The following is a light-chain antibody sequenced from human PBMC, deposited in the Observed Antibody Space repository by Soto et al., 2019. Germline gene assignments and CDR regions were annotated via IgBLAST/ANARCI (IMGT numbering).Light chain of an antibody. V-gene: IGKV3-20*01. CDR3: QQYGSAQFT. CDR1: QSVNNNY. Sequence: EIVLMQSPGTLSLSPGEGATLSCRASQSVNNNYLAWYQQRPGQAPTVLIFDTSRRATGVPDRFSGSGYGTDFTLRISRVEPDDFVVYYCQQYGSAQFTFGPGTKVNI. J-gene: IGKJ3*01. CDR2: DTS.